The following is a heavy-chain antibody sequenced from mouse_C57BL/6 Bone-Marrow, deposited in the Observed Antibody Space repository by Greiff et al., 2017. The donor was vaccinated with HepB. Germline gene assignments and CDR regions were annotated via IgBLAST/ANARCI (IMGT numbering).Heavy chain of an antibody. J-gene: IGHJ2*01. D-gene: IGHD2-2*01. Sequence: EVKLVETGGGLVQPKGSLTLSRAASGFSFTTYAMNWVCQAPGKGLEWVAGIRSKSNINATDDADSVKDRLSISRDDAESMLYLQMNNFKTEDTAMYYCVRHGYGYDEGFDYWGQGTTLTVSS. CDR3: VRHGYGYDEGFDY. CDR1: GFSFTTYA. V-gene: IGHV10-1*01. CDR2: IRSKSNINAT.